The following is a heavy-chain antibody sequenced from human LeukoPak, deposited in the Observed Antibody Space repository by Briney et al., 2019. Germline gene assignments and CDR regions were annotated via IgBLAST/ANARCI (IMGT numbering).Heavy chain of an antibody. CDR2: ISYSGST. D-gene: IGHD4-17*01. Sequence: SETLSPTCTVSGGSINSYYWTWIRQPPGKGLEWIGYISYSGSTNYNPSLKSRVTISVDTSKNQFSLNLSSVTAADTAVYYCARVVYGDYAGDIYNWFDPWGQGTQVTVSS. CDR3: ARVVYGDYAGDIYNWFDP. J-gene: IGHJ5*02. CDR1: GGSINSYY. V-gene: IGHV4-59*01.